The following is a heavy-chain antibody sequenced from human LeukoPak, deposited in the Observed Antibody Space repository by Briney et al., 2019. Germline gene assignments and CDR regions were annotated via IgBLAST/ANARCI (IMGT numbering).Heavy chain of an antibody. CDR1: GYTFTDYY. V-gene: IGHV1-2*02. Sequence: ASVKVSCKASGYTFTDYYLHWVRQAPGQGLEWMGWINPKSGGTNYAQKFQGRVTMTRDTSISTAYMELSRLRSDDTAVYYCARDGKYCSSTSCYPDYWGQGTLVTVSS. CDR3: ARDGKYCSSTSCYPDY. J-gene: IGHJ4*02. CDR2: INPKSGGT. D-gene: IGHD2-2*01.